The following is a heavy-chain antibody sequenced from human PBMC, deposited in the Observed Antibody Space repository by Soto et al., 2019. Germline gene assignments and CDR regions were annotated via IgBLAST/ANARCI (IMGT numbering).Heavy chain of an antibody. V-gene: IGHV5-51*01. CDR2: IYPGDSDT. D-gene: IGHD2-2*02. CDR3: ARTPYCSSTSCYTPYYYYGMDV. CDR1: GYIFTIYW. J-gene: IGHJ6*02. Sequence: KISCKGSGYIFTIYWIGWVRQMPGKGLEWMGIIYPGDSDTRYSPSFQGQVTISADKSISTAYLQWSSLKASDTAMYYCARTPYCSSTSCYTPYYYYGMDVWGQGTTVTVSS.